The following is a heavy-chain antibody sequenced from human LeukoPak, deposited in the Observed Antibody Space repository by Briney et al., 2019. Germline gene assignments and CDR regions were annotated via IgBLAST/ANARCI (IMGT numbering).Heavy chain of an antibody. V-gene: IGHV1-2*02. CDR2: INPNSGGT. CDR3: ARDPRIAARQPVHYYYYYMDV. J-gene: IGHJ6*03. CDR1: GYTFTGYY. D-gene: IGHD6-13*01. Sequence: GASVKVSCKASGYTFTGYYMHWVRQAPGQGLEWMGWINPNSGGTNYAQKFQGRVTMTRDTSISTAYMELSRLRSDDTAVYYCARDPRIAARQPVHYYYYYMDVWGKGTTVTVSS.